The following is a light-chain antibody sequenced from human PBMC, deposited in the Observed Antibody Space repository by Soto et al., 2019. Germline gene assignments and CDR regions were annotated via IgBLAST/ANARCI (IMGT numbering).Light chain of an antibody. CDR3: QQYGTSPFT. Sequence: VLTQSPDTLSLSPGERATLSCRASERISSNFLAWYQQRPGQAPRLLIYGASTRASGIPDRFSGSWSGTDFALTISRLEPEDFAEFYCQQYGTSPFTFGPGTTVEIK. J-gene: IGKJ3*01. V-gene: IGKV3-20*01. CDR2: GAS. CDR1: ERISSNF.